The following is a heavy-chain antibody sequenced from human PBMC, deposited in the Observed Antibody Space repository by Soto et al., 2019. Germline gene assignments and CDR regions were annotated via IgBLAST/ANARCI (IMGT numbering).Heavy chain of an antibody. CDR3: ASGAHGYYYFDY. CDR1: GFSLSDYW. Sequence: EVQLVESGGGLVQPGGSLRLSCAASGFSLSDYWMHWVRQAPGEGLVWLSRITRDGSSTNYADSVKGRFTISRDNAKNTLYLEVNSLRGEDTAVYYCASGAHGYYYFDYWGQGTLVTVSS. J-gene: IGHJ4*02. D-gene: IGHD5-18*01. V-gene: IGHV3-74*01. CDR2: ITRDGSST.